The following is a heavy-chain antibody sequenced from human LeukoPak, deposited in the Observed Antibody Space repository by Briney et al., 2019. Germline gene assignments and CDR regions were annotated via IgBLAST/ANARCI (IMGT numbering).Heavy chain of an antibody. CDR1: GGSISSSSYY. CDR2: IYYSGST. D-gene: IGHD2-21*02. J-gene: IGHJ3*02. CDR3: ARAGDPLDAFDI. V-gene: IGHV4-61*05. Sequence: PSETLSLTCTVSGGSISSSSYYWGWIRQPPGKGLEWIGYIYYSGSTNYNPSLKSRVTISVDTSKNQFSLKLSSVTAADTAVYYCARAGDPLDAFDIWGQGTMVTVSS.